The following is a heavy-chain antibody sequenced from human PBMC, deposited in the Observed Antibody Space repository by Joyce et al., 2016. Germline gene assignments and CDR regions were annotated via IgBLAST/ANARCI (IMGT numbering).Heavy chain of an antibody. CDR1: GFSLNTRGVS. J-gene: IGHJ5*02. CDR3: AHRELSSAEPGLRNWLHP. CDR2: IYWDETK. D-gene: IGHD1-14*01. Sequence: QITLKESGPTLVKPTQTLTLTCTFSGFSLNTRGVSVAWIRQPPGKALEWLTVIYWDETKVYNPSLESRITITKDTSNNQVILTMTNMDPMDTDTYYCAHRELSSAEPGLRNWLHPWGQGTLVTVSS. V-gene: IGHV2-5*02.